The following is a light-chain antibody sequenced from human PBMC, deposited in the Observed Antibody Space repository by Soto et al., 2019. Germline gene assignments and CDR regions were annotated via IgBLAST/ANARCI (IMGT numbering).Light chain of an antibody. CDR3: AAWGDSLNGAV. J-gene: IGLJ7*01. CDR1: RSNIGGHN. V-gene: IGLV1-47*01. Sequence: QSVLTQPPSASGTPGQRVAISCSGSRSNIGGHNVYWYQQLPGTAPKLLIYKNSQRPSWVSDRFSGSKSGTSASLAISGLRSEDEADYYCAAWGDSLNGAVFGGGTQLTVL. CDR2: KNS.